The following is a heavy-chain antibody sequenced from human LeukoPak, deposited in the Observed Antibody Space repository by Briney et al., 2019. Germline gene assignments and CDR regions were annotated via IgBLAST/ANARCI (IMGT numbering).Heavy chain of an antibody. CDR3: ARELVTRPINWFDP. J-gene: IGHJ5*02. CDR2: ISSSSSYI. D-gene: IGHD4-23*01. V-gene: IGHV3-21*01. CDR1: GFTFSSYS. Sequence: PGGSLRLSRAASGFTFSSYSMNWVRQAPGKGLEWVSSISSSSSYIYYADSVKGRFTISRDNAKNSLYLQMNSLRAEDTAVYYCARELVTRPINWFDPWGQGTLVTVSS.